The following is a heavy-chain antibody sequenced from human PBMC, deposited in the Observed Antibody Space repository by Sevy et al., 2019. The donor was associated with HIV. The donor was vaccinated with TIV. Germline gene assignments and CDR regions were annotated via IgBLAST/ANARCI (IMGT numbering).Heavy chain of an antibody. CDR2: IIPIFGTA. V-gene: IGHV1-69*13. Sequence: ASVKVSCKASGGTFSSYAISWVRQAPGQGLEWMGGIIPIFGTANYAQKFQGRVTNTADESTVTAYMELSSLRSEDTAVYYCARADDSSGYGGAFDIWGQGTMVTVSS. J-gene: IGHJ3*02. CDR3: ARADDSSGYGGAFDI. D-gene: IGHD3-22*01. CDR1: GGTFSSYA.